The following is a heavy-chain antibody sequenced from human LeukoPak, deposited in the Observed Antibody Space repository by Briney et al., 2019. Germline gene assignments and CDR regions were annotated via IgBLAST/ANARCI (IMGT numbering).Heavy chain of an antibody. J-gene: IGHJ4*02. D-gene: IGHD5-12*01. Sequence: VGSLRLSCAASGFTFSSYWMHWVRQAPGKGLVWVSRVNSDGSGTTYAESVKGRFTISRDNAKNTLYLQMNSLRAEDTAVYYCARESKYSGYPFDYWGQGTLVTVSS. CDR1: GFTFSSYW. CDR3: ARESKYSGYPFDY. V-gene: IGHV3-74*01. CDR2: VNSDGSGT.